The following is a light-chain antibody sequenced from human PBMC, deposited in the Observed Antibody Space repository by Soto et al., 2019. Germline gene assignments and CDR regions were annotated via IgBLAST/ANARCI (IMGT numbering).Light chain of an antibody. CDR3: QSYDSSLSGSRV. Sequence: QSVLTQPPSVSGAPGQRVAISCTGSSSNIGAEYDVHWYQQLPGTAPKRLIYGDSNRPSGVPDRFSGSKSGTSASLAITGLQAEDEADYYCQSYDSSLSGSRVFGTGTKVTVL. CDR2: GDS. J-gene: IGLJ1*01. CDR1: SSNIGAEYD. V-gene: IGLV1-40*01.